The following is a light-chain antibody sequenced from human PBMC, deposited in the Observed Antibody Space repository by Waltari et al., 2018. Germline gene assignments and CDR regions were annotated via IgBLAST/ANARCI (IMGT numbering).Light chain of an antibody. CDR3: CSSAGSSTVK. J-gene: IGLJ2*01. CDR1: SSDVGRYKL. V-gene: IGLV2-23*01. Sequence: QSALTQPASVSGSPGQSITISFTGTSSDVGRYKLVSWYQQHPGKAPRLMIYAASNRPSGSSNRFSGSKSSNTASLTISGLQAEDEAAYYCCSSAGSSTVKFGEGTYLTVL. CDR2: AAS.